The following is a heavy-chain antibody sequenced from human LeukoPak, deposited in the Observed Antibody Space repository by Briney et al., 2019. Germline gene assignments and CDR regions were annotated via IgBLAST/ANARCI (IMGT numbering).Heavy chain of an antibody. Sequence: SETLSLTCAVSGGSISSLNWWSWVRQPPGKGLEWIGEINHSGSTNYNPSLKSRVTMSVDTSKNQFSLKLSSVTAADTAVYYCARRRSGSYGTGYYFDYWGQGTLVTVSS. CDR3: ARRRSGSYGTGYYFDY. D-gene: IGHD1-26*01. J-gene: IGHJ4*02. CDR2: INHSGST. V-gene: IGHV4-4*02. CDR1: GGSISSLNW.